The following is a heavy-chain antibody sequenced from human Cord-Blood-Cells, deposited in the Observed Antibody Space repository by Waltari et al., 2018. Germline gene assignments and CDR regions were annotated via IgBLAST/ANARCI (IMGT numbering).Heavy chain of an antibody. CDR3: TRNSESYYYYYYGMDV. J-gene: IGHJ6*01. CDR2: TIPIFGTA. D-gene: IGHD1-26*01. V-gene: IGHV1-69*01. CDR1: SYA. Sequence: SYAISWVRQAPGQGLEWMGGTIPIFGTANYAQKFQGIVTITADECTSTAYMELSSLSSEDTAVYYCTRNSESYYYYYYGMDVWGQGTKVNVSS.